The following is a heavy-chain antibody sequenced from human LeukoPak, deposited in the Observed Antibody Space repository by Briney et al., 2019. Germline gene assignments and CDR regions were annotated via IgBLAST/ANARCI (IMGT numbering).Heavy chain of an antibody. CDR1: GFTFSDYY. CDR2: ISSSGSTI. J-gene: IGHJ3*02. D-gene: IGHD3-22*01. CDR3: ASGNYYDSSGDAFDI. V-gene: IGHV3-11*04. Sequence: GGSLRLSCAASGFTFSDYYMSWIRQAPGKGLEWVSYISSSGSTIYYADSVKGRFTIARANAKNSLYLQMNSLRAEDTAVYYCASGNYYDSSGDAFDIWGQGTMVTVSS.